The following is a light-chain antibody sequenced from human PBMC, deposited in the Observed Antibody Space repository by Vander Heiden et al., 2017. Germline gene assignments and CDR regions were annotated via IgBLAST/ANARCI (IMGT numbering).Light chain of an antibody. CDR1: SIDIGLYNY. Sequence: QSALTQPASVSGSPGQSITIPCTGTSIDIGLYNYVSWYQQHPGKVPKLMIYEVTNRPSGVSNRFSGSKSGNTASLTISGLQAEDEADYFCSSYTSSNSWVFGGGTKLTVL. V-gene: IGLV2-14*01. J-gene: IGLJ3*02. CDR3: SSYTSSNSWV. CDR2: EVT.